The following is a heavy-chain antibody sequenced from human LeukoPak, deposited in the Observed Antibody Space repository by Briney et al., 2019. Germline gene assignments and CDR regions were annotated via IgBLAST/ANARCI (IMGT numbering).Heavy chain of an antibody. CDR2: ISSSGSTI. CDR1: GFTFSDYY. V-gene: IGHV3-11*04. D-gene: IGHD2-15*01. CDR3: ARDQLGYCSGGSCYYYYMDV. Sequence: GGSLRLSCAASGFTFSDYYMSWIRQAPGKGLEWVSYISSSGSTIYYADSVKGRFTISRDNAKNSLYLQMNSLRAEDTAVYYCARDQLGYCSGGSCYYYYMDVWGKGTTVTISS. J-gene: IGHJ6*03.